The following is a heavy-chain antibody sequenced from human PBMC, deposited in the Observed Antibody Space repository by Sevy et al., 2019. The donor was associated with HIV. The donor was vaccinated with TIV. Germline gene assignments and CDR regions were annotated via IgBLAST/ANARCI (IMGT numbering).Heavy chain of an antibody. CDR2: IYYSGST. CDR1: GGSISSYY. D-gene: IGHD2-15*01. Sequence: SETLSLTCTVSGGSISSYYWSWIQQPPGKGLEWIGYIYYSGSTNYNPSLKSRVTISVDTSKNQFSRKLSSVTAADTAVYYCARDQSQRGRGYCSGGSCYMAYYYMDVWGKGTTVTVSS. CDR3: ARDQSQRGRGYCSGGSCYMAYYYMDV. V-gene: IGHV4-59*01. J-gene: IGHJ6*03.